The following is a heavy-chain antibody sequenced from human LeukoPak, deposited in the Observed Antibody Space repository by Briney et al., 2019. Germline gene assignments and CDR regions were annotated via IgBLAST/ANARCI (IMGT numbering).Heavy chain of an antibody. CDR2: IYYTGSS. CDR3: AGGAQPFDN. D-gene: IGHD1-1*01. J-gene: IGHJ4*02. CDR1: GGSISSKTHY. V-gene: IGHV4-39*07. Sequence: PSETLSLTCTVSGGSISSKTHYWGWIRQSPGKGLEWIGSIYYTGSSHHNPSLKSRVTISVDTSKNQFSLRLNSVTAADTAVYYCAGGAQPFDNWGQGTLVTVTS.